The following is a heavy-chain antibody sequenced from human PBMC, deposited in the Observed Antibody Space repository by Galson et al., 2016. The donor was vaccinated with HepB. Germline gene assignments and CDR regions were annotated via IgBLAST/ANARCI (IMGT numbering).Heavy chain of an antibody. V-gene: IGHV3-74*03. CDR2: ITSDGSSI. D-gene: IGHD3-16*01. CDR1: GFMFSSYW. CDR3: ARDKGADTPFDY. Sequence: SLRLSCAASGFMFSSYWIHWVRQAPGKGLVWVSRITSDGSSITYADFVKGRFPVSRDNATNPVYLQMTRLRVEDTAVYYCARDKGADTPFDYWSQGSRVTVAS. J-gene: IGHJ4*02.